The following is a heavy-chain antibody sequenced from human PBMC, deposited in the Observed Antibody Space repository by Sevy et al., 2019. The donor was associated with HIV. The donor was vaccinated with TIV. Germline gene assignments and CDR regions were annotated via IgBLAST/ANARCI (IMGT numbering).Heavy chain of an antibody. CDR1: GGSINSYF. Sequence: SEILSLTCTVSGGSINSYFWTWVRQPPGKGLEWIGYISYNGNTNYNPSLKSRVTISVDTSKNQFSLRLRSVTAADTAVYYCARHGYYDTSGYFLAYFDYWGQGTLVTVSS. J-gene: IGHJ4*02. V-gene: IGHV4-59*08. D-gene: IGHD3-22*01. CDR3: ARHGYYDTSGYFLAYFDY. CDR2: ISYNGNT.